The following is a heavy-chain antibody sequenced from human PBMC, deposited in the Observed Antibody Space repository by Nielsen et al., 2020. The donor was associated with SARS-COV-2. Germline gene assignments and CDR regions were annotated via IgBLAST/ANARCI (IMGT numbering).Heavy chain of an antibody. Sequence: GSLRLSCTVSGSSISSGGYYWSWIRQPPGKGLEWIGYISNTGSTNYNPSLQSRVTISVDTSKNQFSLKLSSVTAADTAVYYCARDHGYNYAYGHYYYGMDVWGQGTTVTVSS. J-gene: IGHJ6*02. CDR1: GSSISSGGYY. CDR2: ISNTGST. D-gene: IGHD5-24*01. CDR3: ARDHGYNYAYGHYYYGMDV. V-gene: IGHV4-61*08.